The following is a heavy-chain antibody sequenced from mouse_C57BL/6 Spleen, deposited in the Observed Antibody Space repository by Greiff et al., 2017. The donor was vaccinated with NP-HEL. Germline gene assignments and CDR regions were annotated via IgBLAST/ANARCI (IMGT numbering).Heavy chain of an antibody. V-gene: IGHV1-81*01. J-gene: IGHJ2*01. CDR3: ARGPSNYGDWTG. CDR1: GYTFTSYG. D-gene: IGHD2-5*01. CDR2: IYPRSGNT. Sequence: QVQLQQSGAELARPGASVKLSCKASGYTFTSYGISWVKQRTGQGLEWIGEIYPRSGNTYYIEKFKGKATLTADKSSSTAYMELRSLTSEDSAVYFCARGPSNYGDWTGWGQGTTLTVSS.